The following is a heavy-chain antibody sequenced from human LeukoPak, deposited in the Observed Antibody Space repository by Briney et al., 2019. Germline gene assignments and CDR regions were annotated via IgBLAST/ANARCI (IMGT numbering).Heavy chain of an antibody. J-gene: IGHJ3*02. Sequence: GGSLRLSCAASGFTFSSRWMHWVRQVPGKGLEWVSSIDYSGGSTYYADSVKGRFTISRGNSKNTLYLQMNSLRAEDTAVYYCARAPYYGSGAEAFDIWGQGTMVTVSS. V-gene: IGHV3-66*01. CDR2: IDYSGGST. CDR3: ARAPYYGSGAEAFDI. CDR1: GFTFSSRW. D-gene: IGHD3-10*01.